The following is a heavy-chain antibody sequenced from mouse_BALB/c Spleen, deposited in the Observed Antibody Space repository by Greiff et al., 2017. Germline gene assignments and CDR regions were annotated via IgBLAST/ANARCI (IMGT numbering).Heavy chain of an antibody. Sequence: EVKLQQSGPELVKPGASMKISCKASGYSFTGYTMNWVKQSHGKNLEWIGLINPYNGGTSYNQKFKGKATLTVDKSSSTAYMELLSLTSEDSAVYYCATIHYYPSYAMDYWGQGTSVTVSS. J-gene: IGHJ4*01. CDR2: INPYNGGT. CDR1: GYSFTGYT. CDR3: ATIHYYPSYAMDY. V-gene: IGHV1-18*01. D-gene: IGHD1-2*01.